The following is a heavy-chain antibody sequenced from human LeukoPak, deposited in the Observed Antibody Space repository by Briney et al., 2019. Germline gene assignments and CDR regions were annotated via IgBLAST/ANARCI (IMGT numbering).Heavy chain of an antibody. Sequence: GASVKVSCEASGYTFTSYYMHWVRQAPGQGLEWMGIINPSGGSTSYAQKFQGRVTMTRDTSTSTVYMELSSLRSEDTAVYYCAREGEPRGYSGYDGGDFDYWGQGTLVTVSS. CDR1: GYTFTSYY. CDR2: INPSGGST. D-gene: IGHD5-12*01. J-gene: IGHJ4*02. CDR3: AREGEPRGYSGYDGGDFDY. V-gene: IGHV1-46*01.